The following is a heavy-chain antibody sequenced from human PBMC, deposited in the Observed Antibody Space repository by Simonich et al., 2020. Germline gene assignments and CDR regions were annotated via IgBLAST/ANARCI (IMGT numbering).Heavy chain of an antibody. J-gene: IGHJ3*02. Sequence: QLQLQESGPGLVKPSETLSLTCTVSGGSISSSSYYWGWIRQPPGKGLEWIGSIYYSGSTYYTPSLQSRVTISVDTSKNQFSLKLSSVTAADTALYYCARHAGFAFDIWGQGTMVTVSS. CDR1: GGSISSSSYY. D-gene: IGHD6-13*01. CDR2: IYYSGST. CDR3: ARHAGFAFDI. V-gene: IGHV4-39*01.